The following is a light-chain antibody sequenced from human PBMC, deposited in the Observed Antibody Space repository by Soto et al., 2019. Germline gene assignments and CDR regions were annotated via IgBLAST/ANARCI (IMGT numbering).Light chain of an antibody. CDR3: GSYAGSSAV. Sequence: QSALTQPPSASGSPGQSVTISCTGTSSDIGYNYVSWYQQHPGKAPKMMIFEVSKRPSGVPDRFSGSKSGNTASLTVSGLQAEDEDDYYCGSYAGSSAVFGTGTKLTVL. CDR2: EVS. V-gene: IGLV2-8*01. J-gene: IGLJ1*01. CDR1: SSDIGYNY.